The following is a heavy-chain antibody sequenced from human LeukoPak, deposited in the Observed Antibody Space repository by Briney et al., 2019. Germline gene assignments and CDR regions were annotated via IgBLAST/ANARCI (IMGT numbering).Heavy chain of an antibody. CDR3: ARELDGDGGWFDP. V-gene: IGHV4-59*01. J-gene: IGHJ5*02. CDR1: GDSISDYY. CDR2: VYYSGST. D-gene: IGHD5-24*01. Sequence: KPSETLSLTCTVSGDSISDYYWSWIRQPPGKGLEWIGEVYYSGSTHCNPSLKSRLTISVDTSKNQFSLRLRSVTAADTAMYYCARELDGDGGWFDPWGQGTLVTVSS.